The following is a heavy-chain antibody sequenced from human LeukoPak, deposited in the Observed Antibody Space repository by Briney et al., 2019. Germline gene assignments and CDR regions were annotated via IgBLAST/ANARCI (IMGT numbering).Heavy chain of an antibody. D-gene: IGHD4-11*01. CDR2: IYYSGST. Sequence: PSETLSLTCTGSGGAISSYYWSWIRQPPGKGLEWIGYIYYSGSTNYNHSLKSRVTISVDTSKNQFSLKLSSGTAADTAVYYCASLSSNYGLDYWGQGTLVTVSS. CDR3: ASLSSNYGLDY. J-gene: IGHJ4*02. V-gene: IGHV4-59*08. CDR1: GGAISSYY.